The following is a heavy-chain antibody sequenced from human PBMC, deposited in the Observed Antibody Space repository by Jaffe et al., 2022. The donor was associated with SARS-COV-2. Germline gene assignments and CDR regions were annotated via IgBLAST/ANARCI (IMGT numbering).Heavy chain of an antibody. V-gene: IGHV1-46*01. CDR2: INPSGGST. CDR1: GYTFTSYY. Sequence: QVQLVQSGAEVKKPGASVKVSCKASGYTFTSYYMHWVRQAPGQGLEWMGIINPSGGSTSYAQKFQGRVTMTRDTSTSTVYMELSSLRSEDTAVYYCARDQRAYIVATISYYYGMDVWGQGTTVTVSS. J-gene: IGHJ6*02. CDR3: ARDQRAYIVATISYYYGMDV. D-gene: IGHD5-12*01.